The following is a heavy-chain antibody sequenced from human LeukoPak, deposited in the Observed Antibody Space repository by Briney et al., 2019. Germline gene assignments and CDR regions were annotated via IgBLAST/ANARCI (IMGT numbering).Heavy chain of an antibody. CDR2: INPNSGGT. V-gene: IGHV1-2*04. CDR1: GYTFTGYY. Sequence: ASVKVSCKASGYTFTGYYMHWVRQAPGQGLEWMGWINPNSGGTNYAQKFQGWVTMTRDTSISTAHMELSRLRSDDTAVYYCARGTGRYCSGGSCYWRADFDYWGQGTLVTVSS. D-gene: IGHD2-15*01. J-gene: IGHJ4*02. CDR3: ARGTGRYCSGGSCYWRADFDY.